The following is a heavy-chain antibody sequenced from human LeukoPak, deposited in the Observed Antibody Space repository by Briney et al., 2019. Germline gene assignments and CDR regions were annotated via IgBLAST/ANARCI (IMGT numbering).Heavy chain of an antibody. Sequence: GGSLRLSCAASGFTFSSYAMSWVHQAPGKGLEWVSAISGSGGSTYYADSVKGRFTISRDNSKNTLYLQMNSLRAEDTAVYYCARGRGKQWLLDYWGQGTLVTVSS. CDR3: ARGRGKQWLLDY. D-gene: IGHD6-19*01. J-gene: IGHJ4*02. V-gene: IGHV3-23*01. CDR2: ISGSGGST. CDR1: GFTFSSYA.